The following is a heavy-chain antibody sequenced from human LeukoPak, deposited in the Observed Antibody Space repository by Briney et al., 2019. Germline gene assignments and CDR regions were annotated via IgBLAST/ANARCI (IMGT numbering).Heavy chain of an antibody. CDR2: ISGSGGTT. D-gene: IGHD2-8*01. CDR3: AKDWCIDY. J-gene: IGHJ4*02. CDR1: GFTFSRYA. V-gene: IGHV3-23*01. Sequence: GGSLRLSCAASGFTFSRYAMSWVRQAPGGGLEWASAISGSGGTTYYADSVKGRLTISRDNSKNTLYLQMNSLRAEDTAVYYCAKDWCIDYWGQGTLVTVSS.